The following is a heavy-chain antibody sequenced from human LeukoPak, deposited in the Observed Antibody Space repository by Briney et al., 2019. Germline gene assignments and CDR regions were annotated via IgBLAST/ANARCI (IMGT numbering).Heavy chain of an antibody. J-gene: IGHJ4*02. V-gene: IGHV3-7*01. Sequence: GGSLRLSCAASGFTFGTYWMNWVRRAPGKGLEWVANINQDGSEKYYVDSVKGRFTISRDNAKNSLYLQMNSLRAEDTAVFYCARAGSLWFGESKLDYWGQGTLVTVSS. D-gene: IGHD3-10*01. CDR2: INQDGSEK. CDR3: ARAGSLWFGESKLDY. CDR1: GFTFGTYW.